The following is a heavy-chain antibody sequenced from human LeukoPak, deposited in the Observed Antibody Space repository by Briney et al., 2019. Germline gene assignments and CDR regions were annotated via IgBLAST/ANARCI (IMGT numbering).Heavy chain of an antibody. CDR3: ARHERNGGYYDY. D-gene: IGHD3-22*01. J-gene: IGHJ4*02. CDR2: IYYTGGT. V-gene: IGHV4-59*08. CDR1: GGSISYYF. Sequence: SETLSLTCTVSGGSISYYFWSWIRQPPGKGLEWIAYIYYTGGTDYNPSLKSRVTISVDTSKNHSSLQLSSVTDADTAVYYCARHERNGGYYDYWGQGTLVTVSS.